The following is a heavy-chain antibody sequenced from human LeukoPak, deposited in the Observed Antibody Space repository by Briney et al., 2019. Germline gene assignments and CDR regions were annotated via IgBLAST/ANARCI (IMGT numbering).Heavy chain of an antibody. Sequence: SETLSLTCTVSGGSISSYYWSWIRQPPGKGLDWIGYIYHSGSTNYNPSLKSRVTISVDTSKNQFSLKLSSVTAADTAVYYCARQHRDYDILTGYYIEDEDWGQGTLVTVSS. V-gene: IGHV4-59*08. CDR3: ARQHRDYDILTGYYIEDED. CDR2: IYHSGST. D-gene: IGHD3-9*01. CDR1: GGSISSYY. J-gene: IGHJ4*02.